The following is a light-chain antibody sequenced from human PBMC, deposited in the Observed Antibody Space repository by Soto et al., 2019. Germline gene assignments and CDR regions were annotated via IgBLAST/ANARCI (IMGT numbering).Light chain of an antibody. CDR2: GAS. Sequence: DIVMTQSPATLPVSPGERATLSCRASQSVSSNLAWYQQKPGQAPRFLIYGASTRATGIPARFSGSGSGTEFTLTISSLQSEDFAVYYCQQYDNWALTFGGGTKVDIK. V-gene: IGKV3-15*01. CDR1: QSVSSN. J-gene: IGKJ4*01. CDR3: QQYDNWALT.